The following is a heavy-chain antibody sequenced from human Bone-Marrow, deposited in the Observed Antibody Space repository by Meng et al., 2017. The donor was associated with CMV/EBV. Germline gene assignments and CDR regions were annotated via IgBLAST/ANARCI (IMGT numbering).Heavy chain of an antibody. D-gene: IGHD3-10*01. CDR2: INSDGSST. J-gene: IGHJ4*02. CDR3: AKPGARGVLYYFDY. V-gene: IGHV3-74*01. Sequence: GESLKISCAASGFTFSSYWMHWVRQAPGKGLVWVSRINSDGSSTSYADSVKGRFTISRDNAKNSLYLQMNSLRAEDTAVYYCAKPGARGVLYYFDYWGQGTLVTVSS. CDR1: GFTFSSYW.